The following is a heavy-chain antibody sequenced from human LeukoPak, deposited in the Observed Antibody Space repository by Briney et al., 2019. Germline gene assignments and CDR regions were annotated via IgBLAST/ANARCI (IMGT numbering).Heavy chain of an antibody. CDR2: IYHSGST. Sequence: SETLSLTCAVSGYSISSGYYWGWIRQPPGKGLEWFGRIYHSGSTYYNPSLKSRVTISVATSKHQFSLKLSSVTAADTAVYYCARGQERIFGVVIIPATFDYWGQGTLVTVSS. V-gene: IGHV4-38-2*01. CDR1: GYSISSGYY. D-gene: IGHD3-3*01. J-gene: IGHJ4*02. CDR3: ARGQERIFGVVIIPATFDY.